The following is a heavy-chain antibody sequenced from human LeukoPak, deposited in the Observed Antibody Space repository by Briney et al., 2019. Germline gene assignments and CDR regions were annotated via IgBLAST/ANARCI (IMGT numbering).Heavy chain of an antibody. CDR2: ISAYNGNT. Sequence: ASVTVSCTASGYTFTSYGISWVRQAPGQGLEWMGWISAYNGNTNYAQKLQGRVTMTTDTSTSTAYMELRSLRSDDTAVYYCARVAVAGRTNRPFDYWGQGTLVTVSS. D-gene: IGHD6-19*01. J-gene: IGHJ4*02. CDR1: GYTFTSYG. CDR3: ARVAVAGRTNRPFDY. V-gene: IGHV1-18*01.